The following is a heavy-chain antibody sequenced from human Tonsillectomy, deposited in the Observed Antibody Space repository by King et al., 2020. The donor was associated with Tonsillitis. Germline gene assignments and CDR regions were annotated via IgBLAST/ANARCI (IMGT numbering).Heavy chain of an antibody. Sequence: QLQESGPGLVKPSQTLSLTCTVSGDSISSDDYYWTWIRQPPGKGLEWIGYIYYSGSTYYNPSLKSRVTISVDTSKNQFSLRLSSVTAADTAVYYCARLVGGFNWFDPWGQGTLVTVSS. CDR1: GDSISSDDYY. J-gene: IGHJ5*02. CDR2: IYYSGST. CDR3: ARLVGGFNWFDP. V-gene: IGHV4-30-4*01. D-gene: IGHD2-15*01.